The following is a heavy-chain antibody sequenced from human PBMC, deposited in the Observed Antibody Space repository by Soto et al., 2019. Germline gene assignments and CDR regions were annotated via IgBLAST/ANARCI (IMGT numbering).Heavy chain of an antibody. D-gene: IGHD6-13*01. CDR2: IVVGSGNT. CDR1: GFTFTSSA. V-gene: IGHV1-58*01. Sequence: ASVKVSCKASGFTFTSSAVQWVRQARGQRLEWIGWIVVGSGNTNYAQKFQERVTITRDMSTSTAYMELSSLRSEDTAVYYCAADQSPRYSSSWTSYYYYGMDVWGQGTTVTVSS. J-gene: IGHJ6*02. CDR3: AADQSPRYSSSWTSYYYYGMDV.